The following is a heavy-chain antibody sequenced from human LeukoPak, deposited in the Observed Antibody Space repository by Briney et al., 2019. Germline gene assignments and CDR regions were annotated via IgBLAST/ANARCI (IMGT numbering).Heavy chain of an antibody. CDR2: IYSGGST. CDR1: GFTVSNNY. CDR3: AGVFDY. V-gene: IGHV3-66*01. Sequence: PGGSLRLSCAASGFTVSNNYMNWVRQAPGKGLEWVSVIYSGGSTSYADSVKGRFTISRDNSRNTVSLQMNTLRAEDTAVYYCAGVFDYWGQGSLVTVSS. D-gene: IGHD2-8*01. J-gene: IGHJ4*02.